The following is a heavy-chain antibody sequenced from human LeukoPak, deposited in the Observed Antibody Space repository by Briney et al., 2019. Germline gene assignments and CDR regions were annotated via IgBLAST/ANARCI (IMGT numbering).Heavy chain of an antibody. J-gene: IGHJ4*02. CDR1: GFTFSSYW. V-gene: IGHV3-7*01. Sequence: PGGSLRLSCAASGFTFSSYWMSWLRQAPGKGLEWVANIKQDGSEKYYVDSVKGRFTISRDNAKNSLYLQMNSLRAEDTAVYYCAREEMATIGGNFDYWGQGTLVTVSS. CDR3: AREEMATIGGNFDY. CDR2: IKQDGSEK. D-gene: IGHD5-24*01.